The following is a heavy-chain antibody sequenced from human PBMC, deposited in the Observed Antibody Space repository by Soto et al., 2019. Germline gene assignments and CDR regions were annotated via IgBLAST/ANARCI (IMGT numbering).Heavy chain of an antibody. CDR3: ARHGYNYGGGYFDY. V-gene: IGHV3-21*01. D-gene: IGHD5-18*01. J-gene: IGHJ4*02. Sequence: GGSLRLSCAASGFTFSSYSMNWVRQAPGKGLEWVSSISSSRSYIYYADSVKGRFTISRDNAKNTLYLQMNSLRAEDTAVYYCARHGYNYGGGYFDYWGQGTLVTVSS. CDR1: GFTFSSYS. CDR2: ISSSRSYI.